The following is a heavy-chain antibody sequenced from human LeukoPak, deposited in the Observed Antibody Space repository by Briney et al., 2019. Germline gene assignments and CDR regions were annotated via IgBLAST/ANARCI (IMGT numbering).Heavy chain of an antibody. J-gene: IGHJ3*02. V-gene: IGHV1-46*02. CDR2: INTSDGST. Sequence: ASVKVSCKASGYTFNSYYMHWVRQAPGQGLEWMGIINTSDGSTSYAQKFQGRVTMTRDMSTSTVYMELSSLRSEDTAVYYCARDTHRTSDAFDIWGQGTMVTVSS. CDR1: GYTFNSYY. CDR3: ARDTHRTSDAFDI.